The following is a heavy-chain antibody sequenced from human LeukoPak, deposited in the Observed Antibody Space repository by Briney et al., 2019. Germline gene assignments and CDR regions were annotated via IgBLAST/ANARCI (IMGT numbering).Heavy chain of an antibody. CDR1: GASISSGSYY. J-gene: IGHJ2*01. D-gene: IGHD1-26*01. Sequence: SQTLSLTCTVSGASISSGSYYWSWIRQPAGKGLEWIGRIYTSGSTTYNPSLRSRVTISVDTSKNQFSLKLSSVTAADTAVYYCATDGNFDLWGRGTLVTVSS. CDR2: IYTSGST. V-gene: IGHV4-61*02. CDR3: ATDGNFDL.